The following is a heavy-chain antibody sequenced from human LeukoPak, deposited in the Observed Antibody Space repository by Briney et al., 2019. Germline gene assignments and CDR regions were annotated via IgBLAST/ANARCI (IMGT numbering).Heavy chain of an antibody. CDR3: ARLPGSSTTPLLWYYGMDV. Sequence: SETLSLTCTVSGGSVSSGSYYWGWIRQPPGKGLEWIGSIYYSGSTYYNPSLKSRVTISVDTSKNQFSLKLSSVTAADTAVYYCARLPGSSTTPLLWYYGMDVWGQGTTVTVSS. CDR1: GGSVSSGSYY. V-gene: IGHV4-39*01. J-gene: IGHJ6*02. D-gene: IGHD2-15*01. CDR2: IYYSGST.